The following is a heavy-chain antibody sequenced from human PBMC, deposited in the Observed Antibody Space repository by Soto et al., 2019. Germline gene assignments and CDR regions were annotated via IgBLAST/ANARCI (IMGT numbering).Heavy chain of an antibody. CDR1: GYTFTSYY. CDR2: IKTSGDST. J-gene: IGHJ6*02. D-gene: IGHD3-3*01. V-gene: IGHV1-46*01. CDR3: ARIDSTYYYFWSGYLDNYYSGMDV. Sequence: GASVKVSCKASGYTFTSYYMHWVRQAPGQGDEWKGIIKTSGDSTSYAQKFQGRVTMTRDPSKSKVYKEMSSLRSEDTAVYYCARIDSTYYYFWSGYLDNYYSGMDVWGQGTTGTVSS.